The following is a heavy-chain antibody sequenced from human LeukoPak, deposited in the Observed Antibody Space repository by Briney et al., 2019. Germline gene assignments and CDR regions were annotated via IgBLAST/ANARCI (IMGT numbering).Heavy chain of an antibody. Sequence: ASVKVSCKASGYTFTGYYMHWVRQAPGQGLEWMGWINPNSGGTNYAQKFQGRVTMTEDTSTDTAYMELSSLRSEDTAVYYCATTAGLNTWLLSSWGQGTLVTVSS. CDR2: INPNSGGT. D-gene: IGHD5-12*01. V-gene: IGHV1-2*02. CDR3: ATTAGLNTWLLSS. J-gene: IGHJ5*02. CDR1: GYTFTGYY.